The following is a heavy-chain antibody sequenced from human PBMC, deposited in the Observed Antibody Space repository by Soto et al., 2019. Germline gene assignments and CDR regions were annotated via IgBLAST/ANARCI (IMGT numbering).Heavy chain of an antibody. V-gene: IGHV4-39*01. CDR2: IYYSGST. J-gene: IGHJ4*02. D-gene: IGHD3-9*01. CDR1: GGSISSSSYY. CDR3: SMYYDILTGYSHFDY. Sequence: QLQLQESGPGLVKPSETLSLTCTVSGGSISSSSYYWGWIRQPPGKGLEWIGSIYYSGSTYYNPSLKSRVTISVDTSKNQFSLKLSSVTAADTAVYYCSMYYDILTGYSHFDYWGQGTLVTVSS.